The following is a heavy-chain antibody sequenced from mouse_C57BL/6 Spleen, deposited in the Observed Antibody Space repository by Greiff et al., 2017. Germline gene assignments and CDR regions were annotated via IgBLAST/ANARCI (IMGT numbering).Heavy chain of an antibody. V-gene: IGHV1-82*01. D-gene: IGHD2-14*01. CDR1: GYAFSSSW. Sequence: QVQLQQSGPELVKPGASVKISCKASGYAFSSSWMNWVKQRPGKGLEWIGRIYPGDGDTNYNGKFKGKATLTADKTSSTAYMQLSSLTSEDSAVYFCARYPLYRGYFDYWGQGTTLTVSS. CDR2: IYPGDGDT. CDR3: ARYPLYRGYFDY. J-gene: IGHJ2*01.